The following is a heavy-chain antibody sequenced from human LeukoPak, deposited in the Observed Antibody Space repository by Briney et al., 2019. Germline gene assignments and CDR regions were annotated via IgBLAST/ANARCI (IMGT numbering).Heavy chain of an antibody. CDR1: GYSFTSYW. CDR3: ASVSYFNSYYYGMDV. Sequence: GESPRISCKGSGYSFTSYWISWVRQMPGKGLEWMGRIDPSDSYTNYSPSFQGHVTISADKSISTAYLQWSSLKASDTAMYYCASVSYFNSYYYGMDVWGQGTTVTVSS. J-gene: IGHJ6*02. CDR2: IDPSDSYT. D-gene: IGHD3-16*02. V-gene: IGHV5-10-1*01.